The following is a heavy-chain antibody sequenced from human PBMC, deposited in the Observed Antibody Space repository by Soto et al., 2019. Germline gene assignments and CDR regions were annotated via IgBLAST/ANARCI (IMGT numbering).Heavy chain of an antibody. J-gene: IGHJ6*02. CDR3: ARSPGGDYYYYGMDV. CDR2: IYYGGTT. CDR1: GGSITSGGYS. V-gene: IGHV4-30-2*01. Sequence: PSETLSLTCAVSGGSITSGGYSWSWIRQPPGKGLEFIGYIYYGGTTYYNPSLKSRVTISVDGSKNQFSLKLSSVTAADTAVYYCARSPGGDYYYYGMDVWGQGTTVTVSS. D-gene: IGHD4-17*01.